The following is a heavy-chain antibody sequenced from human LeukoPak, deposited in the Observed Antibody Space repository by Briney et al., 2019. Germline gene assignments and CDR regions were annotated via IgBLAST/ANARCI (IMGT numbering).Heavy chain of an antibody. D-gene: IGHD6-19*01. CDR1: GGTFSSYT. Sequence: SVKVSCKASGGTFSSYTISWVRQAPGQGLEWMGRIIPILGIANYAQKFQSRVTITADKSTSTAYMELSSLRSEDTAVYYCARVRVYSSGWYGVSWFDPWGQGTLVTVSS. CDR3: ARVRVYSSGWYGVSWFDP. J-gene: IGHJ5*02. V-gene: IGHV1-69*02. CDR2: IIPILGIA.